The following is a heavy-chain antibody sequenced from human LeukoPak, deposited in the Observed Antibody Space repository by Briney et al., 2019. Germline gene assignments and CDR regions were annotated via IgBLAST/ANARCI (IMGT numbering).Heavy chain of an antibody. CDR3: ALSTRWYYFNY. J-gene: IGHJ4*02. D-gene: IGHD4-23*01. CDR1: GHPINSSFD. Sequence: SDTLSLPCSISGHPINSSFDWSWIRQPPGKGLEWIDSIENSGTTNYNPSLKSLVNMSVDTSRKQFSLNLRSVSAADTAVYYCALSTRWYYFNYWGQGTPVTVSS. CDR2: IENSGTT. V-gene: IGHV4-4*09.